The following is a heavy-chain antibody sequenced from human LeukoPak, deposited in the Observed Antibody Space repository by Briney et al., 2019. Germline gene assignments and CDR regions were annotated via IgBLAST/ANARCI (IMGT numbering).Heavy chain of an antibody. V-gene: IGHV3-7*01. CDR3: TSWGDTTAEYFQR. CDR2: IKHDGSEK. CDR1: GFIFTNYF. Sequence: GGSLRLSCAASGFIFTNYFMSWVRQAPGKGLEWVASIKHDGSEKYYVDSVKGRFTISRDNAQNSMYLQMNSLRVEDTAVYYCTSWGDTTAEYFQRWGQGTLVTVSS. J-gene: IGHJ1*01. D-gene: IGHD2-21*02.